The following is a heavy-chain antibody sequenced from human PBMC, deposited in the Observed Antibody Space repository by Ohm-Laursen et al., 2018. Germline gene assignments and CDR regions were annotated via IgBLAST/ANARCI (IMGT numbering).Heavy chain of an antibody. V-gene: IGHV3-21*04. CDR3: ARDVSGREQFDY. D-gene: IGHD3-10*01. CDR2: ISSSSSYI. J-gene: IGHJ4*02. CDR1: GFTFSSYS. Sequence: SLRLSCAASGFTFSSYSMNWVRQAPGKGLEWVSSISSSSSYIYYADSVKGRFTVSRDNAKNSLFLQMNSLKAGDTAVYYCARDVSGREQFDYWGQGTLVIVSS.